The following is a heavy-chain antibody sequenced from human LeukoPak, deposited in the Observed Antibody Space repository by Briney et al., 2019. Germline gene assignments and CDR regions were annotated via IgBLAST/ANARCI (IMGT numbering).Heavy chain of an antibody. D-gene: IGHD6-6*01. CDR3: ARGSIAALPDYYYMDV. CDR1: GFTFSSYG. Sequence: GGSLRLSCAASGFTFSSYGMSWVRQAPGKGLEWVANIKQDGSEKYYVDSVKGRFTISRDNAKNSLYLQMNSLRAEDTAVYYCARGSIAALPDYYYMDVWGKGTTVTVSS. CDR2: IKQDGSEK. J-gene: IGHJ6*03. V-gene: IGHV3-7*01.